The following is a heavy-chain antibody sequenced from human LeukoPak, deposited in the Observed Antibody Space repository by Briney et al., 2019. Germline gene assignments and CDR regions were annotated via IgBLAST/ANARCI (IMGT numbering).Heavy chain of an antibody. CDR3: ARHYGDYEIDY. D-gene: IGHD4-17*01. CDR1: GGSISSYY. J-gene: IGHJ4*02. V-gene: IGHV4-59*08. Sequence: PSETLSLTCTVSGGSISSYYWSWIRQPPGKGLEWIGYIYYSGSTNYNPSLKSRVTISVDTPKNQFSLKLSSVTAADTAVYYCARHYGDYEIDYWGQGTLVTVSS. CDR2: IYYSGST.